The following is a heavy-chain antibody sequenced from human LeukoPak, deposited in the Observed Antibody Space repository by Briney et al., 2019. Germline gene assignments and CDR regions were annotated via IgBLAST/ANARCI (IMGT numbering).Heavy chain of an antibody. J-gene: IGHJ6*03. V-gene: IGHV3-30*04. CDR2: ISYDGSNK. Sequence: PGGSLRLSCAASGFTFSSYAMRWVRRAPGKGLEWVAVISYDGSNKYYADSVKGRFTISRGNSKNTLYLQMNSLRAEDTAVYYCAREYYGSGSYIYYYYYMDVWGKGTTVTVSS. D-gene: IGHD3-10*01. CDR3: AREYYGSGSYIYYYYYMDV. CDR1: GFTFSSYA.